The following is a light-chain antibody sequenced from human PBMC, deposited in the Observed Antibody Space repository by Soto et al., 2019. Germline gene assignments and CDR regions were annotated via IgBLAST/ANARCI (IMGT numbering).Light chain of an antibody. CDR3: QQYNRYSGM. V-gene: IGKV1-5*01. J-gene: IGKJ1*01. CDR1: QSINNW. Sequence: DIQITQSPPTLSASIGDRVTITCRASQSINNWLAWYQQKPGKPPKLLLYGASSRDSGVPPRFSGSGSGTEFTLTISSLQPDDFATYYCQQYNRYSGMLGQGTKVEVK. CDR2: GAS.